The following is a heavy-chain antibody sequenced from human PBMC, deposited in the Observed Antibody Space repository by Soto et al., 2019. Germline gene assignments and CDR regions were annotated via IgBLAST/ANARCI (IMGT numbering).Heavy chain of an antibody. CDR2: VNPSGGHT. CDR3: ARGGHVVVVTAALDY. J-gene: IGHJ4*02. V-gene: IGHV1-46*01. Sequence: QVQLMQSGAEVKKPGASVKVSCKASGDTFTDYYIHWVRQAPGQGLEWMGTVNPSGGHTTYAQHFLGRVTMTRDTSTSTLYMELTSLTSADTAVYYCARGGHVVVVTAALDYCGQGTLVTVSS. D-gene: IGHD2-21*02. CDR1: GDTFTDYY.